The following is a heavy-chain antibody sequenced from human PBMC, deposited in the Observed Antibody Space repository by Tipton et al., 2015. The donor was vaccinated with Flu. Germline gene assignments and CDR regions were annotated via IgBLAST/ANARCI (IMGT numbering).Heavy chain of an antibody. CDR2: INHSGST. J-gene: IGHJ3*02. D-gene: IGHD2-15*01. CDR1: GGSFSGYY. Sequence: AGLVKPSETLSLTCAVYGGSFSGYYWSWIRQPPGKGLEWIGEINHSGSTNYNPSLKSRATISVDASKNHFSLKRSSVTAADTAVYYCARRASVVAPFYTFDIWGQGTVVTVSS. V-gene: IGHV4-34*01. CDR3: ARRASVVAPFYTFDI.